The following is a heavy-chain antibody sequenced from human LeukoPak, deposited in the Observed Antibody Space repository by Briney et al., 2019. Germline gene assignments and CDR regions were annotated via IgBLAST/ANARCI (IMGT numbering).Heavy chain of an antibody. CDR2: IYHSGST. CDR3: ARGPDSYGYSGY. Sequence: SETLSLTCAVSGYSISSGYYWGWIRQPPGKGLEWIGSIYHSGSTYYNPSLKSRVTISVDTSKNQLSLKLSSVTAAGTAVYYCARGPDSYGYSGYWGQGTLVTVSS. CDR1: GYSISSGYY. D-gene: IGHD5-18*01. V-gene: IGHV4-38-2*01. J-gene: IGHJ4*02.